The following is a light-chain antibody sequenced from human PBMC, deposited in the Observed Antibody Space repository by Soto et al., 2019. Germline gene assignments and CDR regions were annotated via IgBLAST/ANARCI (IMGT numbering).Light chain of an antibody. CDR1: QSISSNY. CDR2: GAS. V-gene: IGKV3-20*01. Sequence: EIVRTKYPPTLSLSPGERATLSCRASQSISSNYLAWYQQKPGQAPRLLVYGASSRATGIPDRFSGSGSGTDFTLTISRLEPEDFAVYYCQQYGSSLWMFGHGTKVDI. J-gene: IGKJ1*01. CDR3: QQYGSSLWM.